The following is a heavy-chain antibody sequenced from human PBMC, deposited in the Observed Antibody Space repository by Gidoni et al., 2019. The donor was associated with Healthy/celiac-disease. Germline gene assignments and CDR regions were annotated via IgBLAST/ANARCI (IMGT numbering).Heavy chain of an antibody. CDR1: GFTFSSYA. V-gene: IGHV3-30*04. CDR2: ISYDGSNK. Sequence: QLQLVESGGGVVQPGLSLRLSCAASGFTFSSYAMHWVRQAPGKGLEWVAVISYDGSNKYYADSVKGRFTISRDNSKNTLYLQMNSLRAEDTAVYYCARNQPVEDQLLPKGFDYWGQGTLVTVSS. J-gene: IGHJ4*02. CDR3: ARNQPVEDQLLPKGFDY. D-gene: IGHD2-2*01.